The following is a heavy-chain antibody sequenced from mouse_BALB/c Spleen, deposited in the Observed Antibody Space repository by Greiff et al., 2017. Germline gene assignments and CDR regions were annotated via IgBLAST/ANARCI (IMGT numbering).Heavy chain of an antibody. J-gene: IGHJ2*01. D-gene: IGHD1-1*01. CDR3: ARGNYYCSRRYFDY. V-gene: IGHV1-69*01. Sequence: VQLQQPGAELVMPGASVKMSCKASGYTFTDYWMHWVKQRPGQGLEWIGAIDTSDSYTSYNQKFKGKATLTVDESSSTAYMQLSSLTSEDSAVYYCARGNYYCSRRYFDYWGQGTTLTVSS. CDR2: IDTSDSYT. CDR1: GYTFTDYW.